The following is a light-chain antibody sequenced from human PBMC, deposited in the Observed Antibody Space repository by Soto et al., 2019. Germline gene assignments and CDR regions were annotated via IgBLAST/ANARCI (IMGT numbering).Light chain of an antibody. CDR2: DAS. J-gene: IGKJ4*01. CDR1: QDINKY. Sequence: DIQMTQSPSSLSASVGHRFTITCQASQDINKYLNWYQQKLGKAPKLLIYDASNLQRGVPSRFSGSGSGTHFSLSFSSLQPEDIATYYCQQSENGPLTFGGGTKVEIK. CDR3: QQSENGPLT. V-gene: IGKV1-33*01.